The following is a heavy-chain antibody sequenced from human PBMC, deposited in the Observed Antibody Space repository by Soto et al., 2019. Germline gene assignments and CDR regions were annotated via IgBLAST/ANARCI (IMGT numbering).Heavy chain of an antibody. D-gene: IGHD2-2*01. Sequence: QVQLQESGPGLVKPSGTLSLTCAVSSGSISSSNWWSWVRQPPGKGLEWIGEIYHSGSTNYNPSLKSRVTISVDKSKNQFSLKLSSVTAADTAVYSCARMVVVPAAMRIWYFDYWGQGTLVTVSS. CDR2: IYHSGST. CDR1: SGSISSSNW. J-gene: IGHJ4*02. CDR3: ARMVVVPAAMRIWYFDY. V-gene: IGHV4-4*02.